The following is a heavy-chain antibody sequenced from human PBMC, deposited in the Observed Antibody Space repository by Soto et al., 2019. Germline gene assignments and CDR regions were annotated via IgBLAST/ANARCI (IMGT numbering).Heavy chain of an antibody. V-gene: IGHV1-24*01. J-gene: IGHJ3*02. CDR1: GYTLTELS. D-gene: IGHD2-21*02. Sequence: ASVKVSCKVSGYTLTELSMHWVRQAPGKGLEWMGGFDPEDGETIYAQKFQGRVTMTEDTSTDTAYMELSSLRSEDTAVYYCATVAYCGGDCYSEVAFDIWGQGTMVTVSS. CDR3: ATVAYCGGDCYSEVAFDI. CDR2: FDPEDGET.